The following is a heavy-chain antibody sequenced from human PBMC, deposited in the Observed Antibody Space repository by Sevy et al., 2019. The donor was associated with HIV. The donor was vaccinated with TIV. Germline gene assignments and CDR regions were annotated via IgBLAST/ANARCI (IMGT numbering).Heavy chain of an antibody. CDR1: GFTFSKYS. CDR3: AREGCTKPHDY. J-gene: IGHJ4*02. D-gene: IGHD2-8*01. CDR2: SSLGCGER. V-gene: IGHV3-23*01. Sequence: GGSLRLSCAASGFTFSKYSMSWVRQPPGKGQGWVSTSSLGCGERNDGDSVKGRFTMSRDNSKSSGDLQMSNLRPEDTAVYYCAREGCTKPHDYWGQGTLVTVSS.